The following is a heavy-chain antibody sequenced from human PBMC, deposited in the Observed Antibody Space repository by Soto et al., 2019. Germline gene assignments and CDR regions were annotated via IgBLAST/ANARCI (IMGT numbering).Heavy chain of an antibody. CDR3: ARTGCDGGSCYTLVGLRHGMDV. Sequence: QVQLVESGGGVVQPGRSLRLSCAASGFTFCSDAMYWVRQAPGKGLVWVAVISYDGNNKYYADSVKGRFTISRDNSKHTLYLETNRLRDEDTALYSCARTGCDGGSCYTLVGLRHGMDVWVQGTTVTVSS. CDR1: GFTFCSDA. V-gene: IGHV3-30-3*01. CDR2: ISYDGNNK. J-gene: IGHJ6*02. D-gene: IGHD2-15*01.